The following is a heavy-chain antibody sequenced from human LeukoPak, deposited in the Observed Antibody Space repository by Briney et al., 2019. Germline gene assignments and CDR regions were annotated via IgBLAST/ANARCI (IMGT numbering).Heavy chain of an antibody. CDR2: ISHSGST. D-gene: IGHD3-16*01. J-gene: IGHJ4*02. V-gene: IGHV4-34*01. CDR3: ARDWGGPDDY. Sequence: PSETLSLTCAVYGGSFSGYYWSWIRQPPGKGLEWIGEISHSGSTNYNPSLKSRVTISVDTSKNQFSLKLSSVTAADTAVYYCARDWGGPDDYWGQGTLVTVSS. CDR1: GGSFSGYY.